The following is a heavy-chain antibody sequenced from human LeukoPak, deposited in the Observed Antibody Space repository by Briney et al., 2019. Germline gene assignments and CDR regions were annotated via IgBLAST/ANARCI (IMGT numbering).Heavy chain of an antibody. J-gene: IGHJ4*02. V-gene: IGHV1-69*04. CDR2: IIPMLGLT. Sequence: SVKVSCKTSGITFSSYAMSWVRQAPGQGLERMGRIIPMLGLTDYAQKFQGRVTITADTSTRTVYMELTSLTSEDTAVYYCAKDGDSSSGHCDYWGQGTLVTVSS. CDR1: GITFSSYA. D-gene: IGHD6-19*01. CDR3: AKDGDSSSGHCDY.